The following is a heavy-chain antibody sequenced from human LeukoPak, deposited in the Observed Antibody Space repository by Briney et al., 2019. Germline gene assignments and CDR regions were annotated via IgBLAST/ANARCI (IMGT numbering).Heavy chain of an antibody. V-gene: IGHV3-30*18. CDR2: ISYNGNSK. J-gene: IGHJ5*02. CDR1: GFTISSHG. Sequence: GGSLRLSCAVSGFTISSHGMHWFSQAPGKGLEWVEMISYNGNSKYYGDSVKGRFTISRDNSKDTLYLEMDSLRTEDTAVYYCAKDWGSSGWYNYFDPWGQGTLVTVSS. CDR3: AKDWGSSGWYNYFDP. D-gene: IGHD6-19*01.